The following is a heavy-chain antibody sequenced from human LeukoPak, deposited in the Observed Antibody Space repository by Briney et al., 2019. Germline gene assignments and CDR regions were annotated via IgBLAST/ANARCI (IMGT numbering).Heavy chain of an antibody. CDR2: IYTSGST. D-gene: IGHD3-3*01. V-gene: IGHV4-4*07. J-gene: IGHJ5*02. CDR3: ARGDLRFLNNWFDP. CDR1: GCSISSYY. Sequence: PSETLSPTCTVSGCSISSYYWSWIRQPAGKGLERIARIYTSGSTNYNPSLKSRVTMSVDTSKNQFSLKLSSVTAADTAVYYCARGDLRFLNNWFDPWGQGTLVTVSS.